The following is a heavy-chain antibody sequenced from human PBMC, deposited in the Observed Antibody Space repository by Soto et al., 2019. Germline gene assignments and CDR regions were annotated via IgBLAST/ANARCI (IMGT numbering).Heavy chain of an antibody. D-gene: IGHD5-12*01. Sequence: QITLKESGPTLVKPTQPLTLTCTFSGFSLSTSGVGVGWTRQPPGKALEWLALIYWDDDKRYSPSLKSRLTITKDTSKNQVVLTMTNMDPVDTATYYCAHVYGGYDNFDYWGQGTLVTVSS. V-gene: IGHV2-5*02. CDR2: IYWDDDK. CDR3: AHVYGGYDNFDY. CDR1: GFSLSTSGVG. J-gene: IGHJ4*02.